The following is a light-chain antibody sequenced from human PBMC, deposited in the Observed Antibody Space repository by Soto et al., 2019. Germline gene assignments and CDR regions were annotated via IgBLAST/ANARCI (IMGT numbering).Light chain of an antibody. CDR1: QSISSY. Sequence: DIQMTQSPASLSASVRDRVTITFRASQSISSYLNWDQQKPGKAPKLLIYAASSLQSGVPSRFSGSGSGTDFTLTISSLQPEDFATYYCQQSYSTPRTFGGGTKVEIK. V-gene: IGKV1-39*01. CDR2: AAS. J-gene: IGKJ4*01. CDR3: QQSYSTPRT.